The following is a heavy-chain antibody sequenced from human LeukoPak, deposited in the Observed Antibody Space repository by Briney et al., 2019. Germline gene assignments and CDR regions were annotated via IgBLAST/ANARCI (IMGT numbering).Heavy chain of an antibody. CDR2: INWNSGSI. CDR1: GFTFDDYA. CDR3: AKGYSGSHYSPPIFDY. J-gene: IGHJ4*02. Sequence: GGSLRLSCAASGFTFDDYAMHWVRQGPGKGLEWVSSINWNSGSIVYADSVKGRFTISRDNAKNSLSLQMNSLRAEDMALYYCAKGYSGSHYSPPIFDYWGQGTLVTVSS. D-gene: IGHD1-26*01. V-gene: IGHV3-9*03.